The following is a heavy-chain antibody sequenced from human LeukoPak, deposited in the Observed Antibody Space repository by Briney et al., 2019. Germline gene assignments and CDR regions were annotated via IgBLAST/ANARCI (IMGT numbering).Heavy chain of an antibody. D-gene: IGHD3-22*01. CDR1: GFSFSSHW. J-gene: IGHJ4*02. CDR2: IKQDGNEK. Sequence: PGGSLRLSCVASGFSFSSHWMSWVRQAPGKGLEWVANIKQDGNEKNFVDSVKGRFTISRDNANNSLFLQMNCLRAEDTAMYYCVRVTYYDASGYYRPFDKWGQGTLVTVSS. V-gene: IGHV3-7*01. CDR3: VRVTYYDASGYYRPFDK.